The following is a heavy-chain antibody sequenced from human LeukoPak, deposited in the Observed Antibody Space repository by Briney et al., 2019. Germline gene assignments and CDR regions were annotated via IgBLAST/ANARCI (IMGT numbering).Heavy chain of an antibody. CDR1: GFSFRSHW. D-gene: IGHD3-10*01. J-gene: IGHJ4*02. Sequence: GGSLRLSCAASGFSFRSHWMHWVRQAPAKGLVWVSRTDSDGSDISYADSVKGRFTISRDNSKNTLYLQMNSLRAEDTAVYYCAKPPWGYYGSGSYPHDYWGQGTLVTVSS. V-gene: IGHV3-74*01. CDR2: TDSDGSDI. CDR3: AKPPWGYYGSGSYPHDY.